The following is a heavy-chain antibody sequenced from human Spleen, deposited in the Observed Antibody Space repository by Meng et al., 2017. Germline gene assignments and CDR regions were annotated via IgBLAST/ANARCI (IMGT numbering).Heavy chain of an antibody. CDR3: ARNIAVAPERDWFDP. D-gene: IGHD6-19*01. Sequence: QVLLMQSGPEVKKPGASVKVSCKASGYTFAAYWIQWVRQAPGQGLEWMGRIDPKSDNTHYAQKFQGRVTMTGDTSISTAYMELSSLRSEDTAVYYCARNIAVAPERDWFDPWGQGTLVTVSS. V-gene: IGHV1-2*06. CDR2: IDPKSDNT. J-gene: IGHJ5*02. CDR1: GYTFAAYW.